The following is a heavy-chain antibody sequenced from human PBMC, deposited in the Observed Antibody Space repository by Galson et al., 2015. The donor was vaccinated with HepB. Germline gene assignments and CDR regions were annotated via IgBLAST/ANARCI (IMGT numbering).Heavy chain of an antibody. CDR1: GGTFSNYG. Sequence: SVKVSCKASGGTFSNYGISWVRQAPGQGFEWMGGIVPVLGVPNYAQKFQGRLTITADKSTGTAYVELSSLRIEDTAVYYCARTEAATAYYYYYMDVWGKGTTV. CDR2: IVPVLGVP. D-gene: IGHD2-15*01. CDR3: ARTEAATAYYYYYMDV. V-gene: IGHV1-69*10. J-gene: IGHJ6*03.